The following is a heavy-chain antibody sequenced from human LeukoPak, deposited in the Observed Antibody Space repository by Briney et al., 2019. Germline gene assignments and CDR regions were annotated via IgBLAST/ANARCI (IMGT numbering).Heavy chain of an antibody. CDR1: GGTFSSYA. J-gene: IGHJ1*01. Sequence: SVEVSCKASGGTFSSYAISWVRQAPGQGLEWMGGIIPIFGTANYAQKFQERVTITRDMSTSTVYMELSSLRSEDTAEYYCAAGPIVGAAPSFVLHWGQGTLVTVSS. D-gene: IGHD1-26*01. V-gene: IGHV1-69*05. CDR3: AAGPIVGAAPSFVLH. CDR2: IIPIFGTA.